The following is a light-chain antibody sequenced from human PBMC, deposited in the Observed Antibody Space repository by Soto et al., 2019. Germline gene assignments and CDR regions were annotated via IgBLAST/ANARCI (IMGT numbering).Light chain of an antibody. CDR1: QTLYNN. V-gene: IGKV3-15*01. CDR3: QQYSDWPLT. CDR2: GAS. J-gene: IGKJ4*01. Sequence: EIVMTQSPATLSVSPGERATLSCRASQTLYNNLAWYQQKLGQAPRLLIYGASARATDIPARFSGSGSGTEFTLTISGLQSEDFAIYYCQQYSDWPLTFGGGTQVEIK.